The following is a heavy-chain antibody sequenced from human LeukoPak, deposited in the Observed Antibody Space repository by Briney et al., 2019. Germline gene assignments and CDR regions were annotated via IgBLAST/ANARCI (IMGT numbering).Heavy chain of an antibody. Sequence: PSETLSLTCAAYGGSFSGYYWSWIRQPPGKGLERIGEINHSGSTNYNPSLKSRVTISVDTSKNQFSLKLSSVTAADTAVYYCARGADIVVVPAGLYYFDYWGQGTLVTVSS. V-gene: IGHV4-34*01. CDR1: GGSFSGYY. D-gene: IGHD2-2*01. CDR3: ARGADIVVVPAGLYYFDY. J-gene: IGHJ4*02. CDR2: INHSGST.